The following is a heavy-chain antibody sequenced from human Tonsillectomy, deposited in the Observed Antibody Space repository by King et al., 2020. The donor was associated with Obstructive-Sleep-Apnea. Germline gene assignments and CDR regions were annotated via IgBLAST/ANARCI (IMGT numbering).Heavy chain of an antibody. CDR3: AHTGGYCDGGSCYLRDWFDP. CDR2: IYWDDDK. CDR1: GVSLSTSGVG. V-gene: IGHV2-5*02. J-gene: IGHJ5*02. D-gene: IGHD2-15*01. Sequence: TLKESGPTLVKPTQTLTLTCTLSGVSLSTSGVGVGWIRQPPGKALEWLALIYWDDDKRYSPSLKSRLTITKDTSKNQVVLTMINMDPVDTATYFCAHTGGYCDGGSCYLRDWFDPWGQGTLVTVSS.